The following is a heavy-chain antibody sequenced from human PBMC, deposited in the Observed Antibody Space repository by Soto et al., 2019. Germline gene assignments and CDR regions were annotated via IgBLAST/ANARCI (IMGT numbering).Heavy chain of an antibody. CDR3: ARDRGYYNPFGP. D-gene: IGHD3-22*01. CDR2: TYYRLEWYT. V-gene: IGHV6-1*01. CDR1: GDSVSSNSAA. Sequence: SQTLSLTCAISGDSVSSNSAAWNWIRQSPSRGLEWLGRTYYRLEWYTEYAVSVKSRITINPDTSKNQFSLQLNSVTPDDTAVYYCARDRGYYNPFGPWGQGTLVTVSS. J-gene: IGHJ5*02.